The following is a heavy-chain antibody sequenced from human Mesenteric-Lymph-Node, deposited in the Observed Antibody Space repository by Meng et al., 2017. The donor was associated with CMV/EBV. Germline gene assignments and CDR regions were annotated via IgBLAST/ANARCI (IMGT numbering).Heavy chain of an antibody. CDR2: IYSGGST. D-gene: IGHD6-6*01. J-gene: IGHJ6*02. CDR3: ARAEYSSSSGYYYGMDV. CDR1: GFTVSSNY. Sequence: GESLKISCAASGFTVSSNYMSWVRQAPGKGLEWVSVIYSGGSTYYADSVKGRFTISRDNAKNSLYLQMNSLRAEDTAVYYCARAEYSSSSGYYYGMDVWGQGTTVTVSS. V-gene: IGHV3-66*01.